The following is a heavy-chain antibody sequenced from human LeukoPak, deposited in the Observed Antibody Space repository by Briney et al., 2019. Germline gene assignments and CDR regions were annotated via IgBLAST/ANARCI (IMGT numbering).Heavy chain of an antibody. D-gene: IGHD6-13*01. V-gene: IGHV3-30*03. CDR3: ASEIAAAEDAFDI. CDR1: GFTFSSFG. CDR2: ISYDGSKK. Sequence: TGGSLRLSCAASGFTFSSFGMHWVRQAPGKGPEWVTVISYDGSKKYYADSVKGRFTISRDNAKNSLYLQMNSLRAEDTAVYYCASEIAAAEDAFDIWGQGTMVTVSS. J-gene: IGHJ3*02.